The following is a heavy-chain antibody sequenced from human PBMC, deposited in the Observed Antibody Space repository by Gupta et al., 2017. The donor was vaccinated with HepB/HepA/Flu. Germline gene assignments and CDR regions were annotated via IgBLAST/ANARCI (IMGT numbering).Heavy chain of an antibody. D-gene: IGHD6-13*01. CDR2: AYYGAST. CDR3: ARGGIAAEGIPLDY. Sequence: QVQLQESGPGLVKPSETLSLTCSVSGDSISNNYWPWIRQPPGKGLEWIGYAYYGASTNYNPSLKSRVTISVDTSKNQFSLKLSSVTARDTAIYYCARGGIAAEGIPLDYWGQGTLVTVSS. V-gene: IGHV4-59*08. CDR1: GDSISNNY. J-gene: IGHJ4*02.